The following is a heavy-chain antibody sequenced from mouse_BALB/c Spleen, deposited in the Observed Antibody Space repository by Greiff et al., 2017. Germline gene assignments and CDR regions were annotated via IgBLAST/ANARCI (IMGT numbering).Heavy chain of an antibody. CDR1: GYTFTDYE. D-gene: IGHD4-1*01. CDR3: TRALTGTDYYAMDY. Sequence: QVQLQQSGAELVRPGASVTLSCTASGYTFTDYEMHWVQQTPVHGLEWIGAIDPETGGTASNQKFKGKATLTADKSSSTAYMELRSLTAEDSAVYDCTRALTGTDYYAMDYGGQGTSVTVSS. V-gene: IGHV1-15*01. CDR2: IDPETGGT. J-gene: IGHJ4*01.